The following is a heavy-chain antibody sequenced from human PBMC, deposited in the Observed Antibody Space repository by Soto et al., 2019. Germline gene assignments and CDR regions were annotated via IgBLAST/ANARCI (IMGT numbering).Heavy chain of an antibody. CDR2: ISGGGDGT. CDR3: AKKGLGSLKTFCSGSGCHYAFDI. J-gene: IGHJ3*02. CDR1: VFSFTNYA. Sequence: EVQLLESGGGLVQPGGSLRLSCAASVFSFTNYAMSWVRQAPEKGLEWVSTISGGGDGTYYADSVKGHFTISRDNSKNTLYLQMNSLRVEDTAIYDRAKKGLGSLKTFCSGSGCHYAFDIWGQGTMVTVSS. V-gene: IGHV3-23*01. D-gene: IGHD6-19*01.